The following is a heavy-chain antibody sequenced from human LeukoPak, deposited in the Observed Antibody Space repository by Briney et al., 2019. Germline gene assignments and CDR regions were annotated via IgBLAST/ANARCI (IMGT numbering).Heavy chain of an antibody. Sequence: GASVKVSCKASGYTFSSYAMNGVRQAPGQGGEWMGWINTKTGNPTYAQGFTGRFVFSLDTSVSTAYLQISSLKAEDTAVYYCARPYYYDSSNYAAGFDYWGQGSLVAVSS. J-gene: IGHJ4*02. CDR1: GYTFSSYA. CDR2: INTKTGNP. V-gene: IGHV7-4-1*02. CDR3: ARPYYYDSSNYAAGFDY. D-gene: IGHD3-22*01.